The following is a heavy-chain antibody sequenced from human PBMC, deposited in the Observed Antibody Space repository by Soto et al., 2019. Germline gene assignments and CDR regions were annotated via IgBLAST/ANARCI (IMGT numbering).Heavy chain of an antibody. D-gene: IGHD3-10*02. CDR1: GFTFSSYG. V-gene: IGHV3-33*01. CDR3: ARDPISFVRGVVLRELFAF. J-gene: IGHJ4*01. Sequence: GGSLRLSCAAPGFTFSSYGMHWVRQAPGKGLEWVAVIWYDGSNKYYADSVKGRFTISRDNSKNTLYLQMNSLRAEDTAVYYCARDPISFVRGVVLRELFAFWGRGSLDIGSS. CDR2: IWYDGSNK.